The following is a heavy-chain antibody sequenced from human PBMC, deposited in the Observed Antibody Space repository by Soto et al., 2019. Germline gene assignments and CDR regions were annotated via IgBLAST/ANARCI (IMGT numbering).Heavy chain of an antibody. J-gene: IGHJ6*02. Sequence: LRLSCAASGFTFSSYEMNWVRQTPGKGLEWDSYISSSGSTIYYADSVKGRFTISRDNAKNSLYLQMNSLRAEDTAVYYCAREETYYYDSSGYYLVNYYGMDVWGQGTMVTVSS. CDR2: ISSSGSTI. D-gene: IGHD3-22*01. V-gene: IGHV3-48*03. CDR3: AREETYYYDSSGYYLVNYYGMDV. CDR1: GFTFSSYE.